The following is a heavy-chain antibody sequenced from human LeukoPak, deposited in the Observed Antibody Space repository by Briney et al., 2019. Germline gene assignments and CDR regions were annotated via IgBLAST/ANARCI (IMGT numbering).Heavy chain of an antibody. V-gene: IGHV4-34*01. CDR2: INHSGTI. Sequence: SESLSLTCAVYGASFSVNNWIWIRQPPGKGLEWIGEINHSGTITYKPSLKSRLTISADTSKNQFSLKLSSVTAADTAVYYCARYCGSENYCISYWGQGTLVTVSS. CDR1: GASFSVNN. CDR3: ARYCGSENYCISY. D-gene: IGHD3-10*01. J-gene: IGHJ4*01.